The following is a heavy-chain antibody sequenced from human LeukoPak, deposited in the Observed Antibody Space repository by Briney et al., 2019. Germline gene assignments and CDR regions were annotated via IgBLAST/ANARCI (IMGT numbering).Heavy chain of an antibody. CDR3: ARGLRYSNEVWFDP. D-gene: IGHD4-11*01. J-gene: IGHJ5*02. CDR2: IYTSGST. Sequence: SETLSLTCIVSGGSISSYYWSWIRQPAGKGLEWIGRIYTSGSTNYNPSLKSRVTISVDKSKNQFSLKLSSVTAADTAVYYCARGLRYSNEVWFDPWGQGTLVTVSS. CDR1: GGSISSYY. V-gene: IGHV4-4*07.